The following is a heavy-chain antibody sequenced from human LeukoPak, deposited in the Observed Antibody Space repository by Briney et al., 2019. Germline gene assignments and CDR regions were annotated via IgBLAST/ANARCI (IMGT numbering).Heavy chain of an antibody. CDR3: ARGLTLYYYDSSGSFGDY. D-gene: IGHD3-22*01. V-gene: IGHV3-33*08. J-gene: IGHJ4*02. CDR1: GFTFSSYA. CDR2: IWYDGSNK. Sequence: GRSLRLSCAASGFTFSSYAMHWVRQAPGKGLEWVAVIWYDGSNKYYADSVKGRFTISRDNSKNTLYLQMNSLRAEDTAVYYCARGLTLYYYDSSGSFGDYWGQGTLVTVSS.